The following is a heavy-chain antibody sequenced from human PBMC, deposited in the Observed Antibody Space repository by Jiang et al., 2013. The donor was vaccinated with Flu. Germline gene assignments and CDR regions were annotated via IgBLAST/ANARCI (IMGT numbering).Heavy chain of an antibody. Sequence: MNWVRQAPGQGLEWMGWINTNTGNPTYAQGFTGRFVFSLDTSVSTAYLQICSLKAEDTAVYYCARGRALLWFGELSPYYYYYGMDVWGQGTTVTVSS. J-gene: IGHJ6*02. CDR3: ARGRALLWFGELSPYYYYYGMDV. V-gene: IGHV7-4-1*01. D-gene: IGHD3-10*01. CDR2: INTNTGNP.